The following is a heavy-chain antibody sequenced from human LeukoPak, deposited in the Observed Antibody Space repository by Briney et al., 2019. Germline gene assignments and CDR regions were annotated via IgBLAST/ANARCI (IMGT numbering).Heavy chain of an antibody. J-gene: IGHJ5*02. D-gene: IGHD3-22*01. CDR2: NSGSGGST. V-gene: IGHV3-23*01. Sequence: GGSLRLSCAASGFTFSSYAMSWVRQAPGKGLEWVSANSGSGGSTYYADSVKGRFTISRDNSKNTLYLQMNSLRAEDTAVYYCAKDRVYDSSGYNWFDPWGQGTLVTVSS. CDR3: AKDRVYDSSGYNWFDP. CDR1: GFTFSSYA.